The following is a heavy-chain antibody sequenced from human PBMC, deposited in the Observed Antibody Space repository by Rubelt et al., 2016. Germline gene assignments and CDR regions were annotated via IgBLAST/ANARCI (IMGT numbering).Heavy chain of an antibody. V-gene: IGHV5-51*01. Sequence: IYPGDSDTRYSPSFQGQVTISADKSISTAYLQWSSLKASDTAMYYCARLTRGSVGEDYYYGMDVWGQGTTVTVSS. CDR3: ARLTRGSVGEDYYYGMDV. CDR2: IYPGDSDT. J-gene: IGHJ6*02. D-gene: IGHD3-10*01.